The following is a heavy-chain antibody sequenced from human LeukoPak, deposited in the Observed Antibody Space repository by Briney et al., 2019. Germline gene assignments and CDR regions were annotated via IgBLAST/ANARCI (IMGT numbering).Heavy chain of an antibody. J-gene: IGHJ4*02. Sequence: SVKVSCKASGGTFSSYAISWVRQAPGQGLEWMGGIVPIFGTANYAQKFQGRVTITADKSTSTAYMELSSLRSEDTAVYYCARGRDVRGVITSNFDYWGQGTLVTVSS. CDR3: ARGRDVRGVITSNFDY. CDR1: GGTFSSYA. V-gene: IGHV1-69*06. D-gene: IGHD3-10*01. CDR2: IVPIFGTA.